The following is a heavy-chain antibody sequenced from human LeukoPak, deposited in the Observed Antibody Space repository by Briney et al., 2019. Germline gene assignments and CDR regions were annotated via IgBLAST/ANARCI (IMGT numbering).Heavy chain of an antibody. CDR3: AKGTYGSGTYGAHDY. J-gene: IGHJ4*02. CDR2: IRGSGGST. Sequence: GGSLRLSCAASGFTFRSYGMSWVRQAPGKGLEWVSAIRGSGGSTYYADSVKGRFTISRDNSKNTLYLQMNSVRVEDTAVYYCAKGTYGSGTYGAHDYWGQGTLVTVSS. D-gene: IGHD3-10*01. V-gene: IGHV3-23*01. CDR1: GFTFRSYG.